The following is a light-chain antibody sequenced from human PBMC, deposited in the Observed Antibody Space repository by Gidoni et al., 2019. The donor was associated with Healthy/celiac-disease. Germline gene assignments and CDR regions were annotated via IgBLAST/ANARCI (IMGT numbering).Light chain of an antibody. J-gene: IGKJ4*01. V-gene: IGKV1-39*01. CDR3: QQSYSTRLT. CDR1: QSISSY. Sequence: DTQRTQSPSSLSASVGDRVTITCRASQSISSYLNWYQQKPGKAPKLLIYAASSLQSGVPSRFSGSGSGTDFTLTISSLQPEDFAAYYCQQSYSTRLTFGGGTKVEIK. CDR2: AAS.